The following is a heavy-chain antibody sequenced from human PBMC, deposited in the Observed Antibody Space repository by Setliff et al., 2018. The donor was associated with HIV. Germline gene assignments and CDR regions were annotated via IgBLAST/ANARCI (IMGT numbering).Heavy chain of an antibody. CDR2: IYTSGTT. J-gene: IGHJ6*03. Sequence: PSETLSLTCTVSGGSISSGSYYWTWIRQPAGKGLEWIGHIYTSGTTDYNPSLKSRVTISLDTSNSQFSLKLSSLTAADTAVYYCARVSYYGSFYYNYYMDVWGKGTTVTVSS. V-gene: IGHV4-61*09. CDR3: ARVSYYGSFYYNYYMDV. D-gene: IGHD3-10*01. CDR1: GGSISSGSYY.